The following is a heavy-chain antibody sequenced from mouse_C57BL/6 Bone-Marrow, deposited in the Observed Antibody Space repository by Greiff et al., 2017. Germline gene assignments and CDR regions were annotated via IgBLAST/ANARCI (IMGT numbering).Heavy chain of an antibody. J-gene: IGHJ2*01. D-gene: IGHD2-5*01. CDR1: GFNIKNTY. CDR2: IDPANGNT. V-gene: IGHV14-3*01. Sequence: EVQLQQSVAELVRPGASVKLSCTASGFNIKNTYMHWVKQRPEQGLEWIGRIDPANGNTKYAPKLQGKVTITADTSSNTAYRHLSSLTSEDTAIYFCARMCYSKVVNYWVQGTTLTVSS. CDR3: ARMCYSKVVNY.